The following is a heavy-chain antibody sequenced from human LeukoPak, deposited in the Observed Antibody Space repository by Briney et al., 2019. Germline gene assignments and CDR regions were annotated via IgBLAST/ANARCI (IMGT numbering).Heavy chain of an antibody. CDR2: IKHSGST. D-gene: IGHD3-9*01. Sequence: SETLSLTCAVYGGSFSGYYWSWIRQPPGKGLEWIGEIKHSGSTNYNPSLKSRVTISVDTSKNQFSLKLSSVTAADTAVYYCAPGIFDWLTREEYYFDYWGQGTLVTVSS. CDR3: APGIFDWLTREEYYFDY. CDR1: GGSFSGYY. V-gene: IGHV4-34*01. J-gene: IGHJ4*02.